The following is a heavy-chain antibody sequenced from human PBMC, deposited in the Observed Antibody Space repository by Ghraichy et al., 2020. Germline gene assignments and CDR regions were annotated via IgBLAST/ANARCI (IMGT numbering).Heavy chain of an antibody. D-gene: IGHD6-19*01. V-gene: IGHV3-49*02. J-gene: IGHJ6*02. Sequence: LEWVGFIRSKAYGGTTEYAASVKGRFTISRDDSKSIAYLQMNSLKTEDTAVYYCTRVLSIAVAGTGPRAYSYYGMDVWGQGTMV. CDR2: IRSKAYGGTT. CDR3: TRVLSIAVAGTGPRAYSYYGMDV.